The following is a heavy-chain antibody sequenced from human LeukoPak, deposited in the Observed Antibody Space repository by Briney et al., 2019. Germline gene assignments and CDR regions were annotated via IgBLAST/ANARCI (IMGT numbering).Heavy chain of an antibody. D-gene: IGHD3-10*01. V-gene: IGHV1-46*01. J-gene: IGHJ4*02. CDR2: INPSSGSI. CDR1: GYTFTSYY. Sequence: ASVTVSCKASGYTFTSYYIHWVRQAPGQGLEWMGIINPSSGSINYAQKFQGRVTMTRDTSTSTVYMELSSLRSEDTAVYYCARVRGEKGSEFDYWGQGTLVTVSS. CDR3: ARVRGEKGSEFDY.